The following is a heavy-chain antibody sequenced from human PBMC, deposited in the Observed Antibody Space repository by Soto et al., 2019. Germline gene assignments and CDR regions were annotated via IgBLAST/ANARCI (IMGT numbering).Heavy chain of an antibody. V-gene: IGHV5-51*01. CDR3: ARLGFPGAIYFDS. J-gene: IGHJ4*02. Sequence: GESLKISCKGSGYNFTTFWIGWVLQMPGKGLEWMGIIYPGDSETKYSPDFEGQVTISADRSTNTAYLQWRSLRASDTAMYYCARLGFPGAIYFDSLGLGTLVTVSS. CDR2: IYPGDSET. CDR1: GYNFTTFW.